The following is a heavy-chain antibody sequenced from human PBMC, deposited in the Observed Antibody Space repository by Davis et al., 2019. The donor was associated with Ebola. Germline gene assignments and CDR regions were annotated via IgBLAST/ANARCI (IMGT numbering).Heavy chain of an antibody. CDR2: ISYDGTNE. V-gene: IGHV3-30-3*01. CDR3: ARDSMITFLYYFDF. D-gene: IGHD3-22*01. J-gene: IGHJ4*02. CDR1: GFMFSTYA. Sequence: PGGSLRLSCAASGFMFSTYAMHWVRQAPGKGLEWVALISYDGTNEYYADSVKGRFTISRDSSKNTLYLQMNSLRAEDTAVYYCARDSMITFLYYFDFWGQGTLVTVSS.